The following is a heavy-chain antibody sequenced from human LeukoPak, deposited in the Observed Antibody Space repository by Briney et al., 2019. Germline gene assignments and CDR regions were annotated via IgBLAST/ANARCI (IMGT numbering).Heavy chain of an antibody. Sequence: PGGSLRLSCVASGFSVSGSYMSWVRQAPGKGPEWVSVIYSGGRTFYADSVKGRFTISRDNSKSTLFLQMNSLTIEDTAVYYCARETRLPHNDILINRRAFDIWGQGTILTVS. V-gene: IGHV3-53*05. CDR2: IYSGGRT. D-gene: IGHD3-9*01. J-gene: IGHJ3*02. CDR3: ARETRLPHNDILINRRAFDI. CDR1: GFSVSGSY.